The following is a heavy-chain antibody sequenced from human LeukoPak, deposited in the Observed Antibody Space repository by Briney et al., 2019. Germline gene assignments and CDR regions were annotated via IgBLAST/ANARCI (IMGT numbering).Heavy chain of an antibody. J-gene: IGHJ5*02. CDR1: GYTFTSYG. Sequence: GASVKVSCKASGYTFTSYGISWVRQAPGQGLEWMGWISAYNGNTNYAQKLQGRVTMTTDTSTSTAYMELRSLRSDDTAVYYCARGVYCSSTSCEVSRQYNWCDPWGQGTLVTVSS. CDR2: ISAYNGNT. V-gene: IGHV1-18*01. CDR3: ARGVYCSSTSCEVSRQYNWCDP. D-gene: IGHD2-2*01.